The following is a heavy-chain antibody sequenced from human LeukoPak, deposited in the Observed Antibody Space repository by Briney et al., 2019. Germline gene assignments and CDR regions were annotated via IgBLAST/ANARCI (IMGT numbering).Heavy chain of an antibody. J-gene: IGHJ4*02. D-gene: IGHD6-19*01. CDR3: ARDPYSSGWYPKGNYFDY. CDR1: GFTFSSYG. Sequence: GGSLRLSCAASGFTFSSYGMPWVRQAPGKGLEWVAVIWYDGSNKYYADSVKGRFTISRDNSKNTLYLQMNSLRAEDTAVYYCARDPYSSGWYPKGNYFDYWGQGTLVTVSS. V-gene: IGHV3-33*01. CDR2: IWYDGSNK.